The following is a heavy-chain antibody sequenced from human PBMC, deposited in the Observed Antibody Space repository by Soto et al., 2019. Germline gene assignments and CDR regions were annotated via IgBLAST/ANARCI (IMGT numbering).Heavy chain of an antibody. CDR3: ANLGAHDGAGSN. CDR2: IIPLLDLA. Sequence: QVQLVQSGAEVKEPGSSVKVSCKASGGAFSSFTISWVRQAPGQGLEWMGRIIPLLDLANYSQRYQGRVTITADTSTTPASMELSSLKSEETAVYCCANLGAHDGAGSNWGQGTLVIVSS. J-gene: IGHJ4*02. CDR1: GGAFSSFT. D-gene: IGHD3-10*01. V-gene: IGHV1-69*02.